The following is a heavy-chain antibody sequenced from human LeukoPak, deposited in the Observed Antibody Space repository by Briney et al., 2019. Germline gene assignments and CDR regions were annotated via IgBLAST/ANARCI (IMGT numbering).Heavy chain of an antibody. CDR2: ISWNSGSI. V-gene: IGHV3-9*03. CDR3: AKGLWFGEAYYFDY. Sequence: GGSLRLSCAASGFTFGDYAMHWVRQAPGKGLEWVSGISWNSGSIGYADSVKGRFTISRDNAKNSLYLQMNSLRAEDMALYYCAKGLWFGEAYYFDYWGQGTLVTVSS. J-gene: IGHJ4*02. CDR1: GFTFGDYA. D-gene: IGHD3-10*01.